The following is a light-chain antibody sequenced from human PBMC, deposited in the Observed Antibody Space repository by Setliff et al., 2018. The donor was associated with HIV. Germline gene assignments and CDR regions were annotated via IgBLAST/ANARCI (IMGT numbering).Light chain of an antibody. Sequence: SALTQPASVSGSPGQSITISCTGISSDVGGYYSVSWYQQHPGKAPKLMIYDVINRPSGVSNRFSGSRSGNTASLTISGLLVEDEADYYCSSYTTSSTLYVFGPGTKVTVL. CDR3: SSYTTSSTLYV. CDR2: DVI. V-gene: IGLV2-14*03. J-gene: IGLJ1*01. CDR1: SSDVGGYYS.